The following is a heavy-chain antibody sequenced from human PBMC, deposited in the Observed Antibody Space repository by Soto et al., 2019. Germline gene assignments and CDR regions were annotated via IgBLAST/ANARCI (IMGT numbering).Heavy chain of an antibody. CDR2: ISGSGISS. D-gene: IGHD6-6*01. CDR1: VLTFGDYA. V-gene: IGHV3-23*01. CDR3: VKAGFSARNRGDFFAF. J-gene: IGHJ4*01. Sequence: GGSLRLSCVASVLTFGDYALCWVRHDLGMGLKLVSGISGSGISSHTADSVKGRFTISRDNSKNTLNLQMSSLRVEDTAVYFCVKAGFSARNRGDFFAFWGNGTLVTAS.